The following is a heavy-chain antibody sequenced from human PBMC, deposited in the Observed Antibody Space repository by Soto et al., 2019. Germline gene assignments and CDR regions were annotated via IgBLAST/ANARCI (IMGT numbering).Heavy chain of an antibody. Sequence: QVQLVESGGGVVQPGRSLRLSCTASGFTLSNYAMHWVRQAPGKGLEWVAVISYDGINKYYAESVKDRFTITRDNSKNTLYLQMNSLTGEDTAVYCCTRVATHIVDTGDCDCWGQGTLVTVSS. D-gene: IGHD1-26*01. V-gene: IGHV3-30-3*01. J-gene: IGHJ4*02. CDR3: TRVATHIVDTGDCDC. CDR2: ISYDGINK. CDR1: GFTLSNYA.